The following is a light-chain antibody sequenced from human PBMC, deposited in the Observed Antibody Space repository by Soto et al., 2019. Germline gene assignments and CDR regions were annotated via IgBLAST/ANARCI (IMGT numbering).Light chain of an antibody. CDR2: EVS. V-gene: IGLV2-14*01. CDR3: SSYTSSSTLV. Sequence: QSVLTQPASVSGSPGQSITISCTGTTSDVGSHNFVSWYQQLPGKAPKLLIYEVSNRPSGVSNRFSGSKSGNTASLTISGLQAEDEADYYCSSYTSSSTLVFGGGTKLTVL. J-gene: IGLJ2*01. CDR1: TSDVGSHNF.